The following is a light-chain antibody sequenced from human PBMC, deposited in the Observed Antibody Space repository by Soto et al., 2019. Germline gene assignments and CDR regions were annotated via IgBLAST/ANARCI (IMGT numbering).Light chain of an antibody. V-gene: IGLV1-51*01. CDR2: DNN. Sequence: QSVLTQPPSVSAAPGQKVTISCSGSNSNIGVNSVSWYQQLPGTAPKLLIYDNNERPSGIPDRFSGSKSGTSATLGITGLQTGDEADYYCGTWDTNLSAGVFGGETKLTVL. CDR3: GTWDTNLSAGV. J-gene: IGLJ3*02. CDR1: NSNIGVNS.